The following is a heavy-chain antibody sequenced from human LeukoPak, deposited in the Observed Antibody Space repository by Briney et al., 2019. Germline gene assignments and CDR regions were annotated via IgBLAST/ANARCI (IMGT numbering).Heavy chain of an antibody. CDR2: IKPDGSDK. Sequence: QAGGSLRLSCAASGFSFSTYWMTWVRQAPGKGPEWVANIKPDGSDKDYVDSVKGRFTISRDNAKHSLYLQMNSLTVEDTAVYNCASSRWGWGQGTLVTVSS. V-gene: IGHV3-7*01. D-gene: IGHD3-16*01. J-gene: IGHJ4*02. CDR1: GFSFSTYW. CDR3: ASSRWG.